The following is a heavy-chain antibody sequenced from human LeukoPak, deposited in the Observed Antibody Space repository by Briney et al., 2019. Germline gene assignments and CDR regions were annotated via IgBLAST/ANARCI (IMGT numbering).Heavy chain of an antibody. D-gene: IGHD2-2*01. J-gene: IGHJ4*02. CDR1: GYTFTGYS. Sequence: ASVKVSCKASGYTFTGYSMHWVRQAPGQGLEWMGWINPNSGVTNYAQKFQGRVTMTRDTSIRTAYMELSSLRSDDTAVYYCARVGVEGASCYDYWGQGTLVTVSS. V-gene: IGHV1-2*02. CDR2: INPNSGVT. CDR3: ARVGVEGASCYDY.